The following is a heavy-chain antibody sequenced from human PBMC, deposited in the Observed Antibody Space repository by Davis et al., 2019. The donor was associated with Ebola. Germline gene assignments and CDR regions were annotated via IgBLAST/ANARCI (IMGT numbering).Heavy chain of an antibody. CDR1: GNSFTSFW. Sequence: PGGSLRLSCKGSGNSFTSFWIGWVRQMPGKGLEWMGIIYPGDSDTRYSPSFRGQVAISADKSTHTAFLQWNSLEASDTAIYYCARRGGAAALDYWGQGTLVSVSS. CDR3: ARRGGAAALDY. D-gene: IGHD3-10*01. V-gene: IGHV5-51*01. J-gene: IGHJ4*02. CDR2: IYPGDSDT.